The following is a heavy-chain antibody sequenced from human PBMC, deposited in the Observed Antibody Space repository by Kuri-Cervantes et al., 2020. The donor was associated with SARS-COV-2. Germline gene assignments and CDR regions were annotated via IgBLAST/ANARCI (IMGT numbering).Heavy chain of an antibody. J-gene: IGHJ4*02. CDR2: TYYRSKWYN. CDR1: GDSVSSNSAA. V-gene: IGHV6-1*01. CDR3: ARVGIAARPGDFDY. D-gene: IGHD6-6*01. Sequence: SQTLSLTCVISGDSVSSNSAAWNWIRQSPSRGLEWLGRTYYRSKWYNDYAVSVKSRITINPDTSENQFSLQLNSVTPEDTAVYYCARVGIAARPGDFDYWGQGTLVTVSS.